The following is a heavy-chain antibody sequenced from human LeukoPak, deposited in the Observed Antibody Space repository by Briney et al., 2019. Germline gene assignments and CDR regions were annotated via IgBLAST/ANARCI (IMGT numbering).Heavy chain of an antibody. CDR2: TYNSGST. CDR1: GGSISIYY. V-gene: IGHV4-59*01. D-gene: IGHD4-17*01. Sequence: PSQTLSLTCTVSGGSISIYYWSWIRQPPGKGLEWIGYTYNSGSTNYNPSLKSRVTISVDTSKNQFSLKLSSVTAADTAVYYCARVRLRVTTSRWFDPWGQGTLVTVSS. CDR3: ARVRLRVTTSRWFDP. J-gene: IGHJ5*02.